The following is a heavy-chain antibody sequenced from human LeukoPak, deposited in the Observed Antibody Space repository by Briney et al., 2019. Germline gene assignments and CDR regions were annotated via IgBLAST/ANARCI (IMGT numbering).Heavy chain of an antibody. CDR1: GFTFSSYG. D-gene: IGHD3-22*01. CDR3: ARDSSGYSPTFYYYYYMDV. J-gene: IGHJ6*03. CDR2: IRYDGSNK. Sequence: GGSLRLSCAASGFTFSSYGMHWVRQAPGKGLEWVAFIRYDGSNKYYADSVKGRFTISRDNSKNTLYLQMNSLRAEDTAVYYCARDSSGYSPTFYYYYYMDVWGKGTTVTVSS. V-gene: IGHV3-30*02.